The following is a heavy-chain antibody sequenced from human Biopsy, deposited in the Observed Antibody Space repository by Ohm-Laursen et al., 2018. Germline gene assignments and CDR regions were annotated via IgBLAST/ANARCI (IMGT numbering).Heavy chain of an antibody. Sequence: TLSLTCAVYGESFNGYYRRWIRQTPGKGLVCIGEINHSGRTNYNPSLKSRVTITVDTSKNQFFLKVRLVTAADTAVYYCVRGVDYYDPYHYYALDVWGQGTTVTVSS. CDR3: VRGVDYYDPYHYYALDV. D-gene: IGHD3-22*01. V-gene: IGHV4-34*01. J-gene: IGHJ6*02. CDR1: GESFNGYY. CDR2: INHSGRT.